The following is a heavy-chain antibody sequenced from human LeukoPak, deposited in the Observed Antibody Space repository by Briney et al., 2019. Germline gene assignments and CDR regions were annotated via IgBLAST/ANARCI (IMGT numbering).Heavy chain of an antibody. V-gene: IGHV5-51*01. D-gene: IGHD2-21*02. J-gene: IGHJ4*02. Sequence: GESLKISCKGSGYSFSNHWIGWVRQMPGKGLEWMGIIYPGDSDTRYSPSFQGQVTISADKSIRAAYLQWSSLKASDTAMYYCARRPSGDSAFYFDYWGQGTLVTVSS. CDR3: ARRPSGDSAFYFDY. CDR2: IYPGDSDT. CDR1: GYSFSNHW.